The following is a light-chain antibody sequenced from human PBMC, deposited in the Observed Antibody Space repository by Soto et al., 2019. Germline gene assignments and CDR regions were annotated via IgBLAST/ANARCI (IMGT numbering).Light chain of an antibody. CDR2: EDN. J-gene: IGLJ1*01. CDR1: SGSIASNY. Sequence: NFMLTQPHSVSESPGQTVTISCTRSSGSIASNYVQWYQQRPGSAPTTVIYEDNERPSGVPDRFSGSIDRSSTSASLTISGVKTDDESGYYCQSYDSSSYVFGSGTKVTVL. CDR3: QSYDSSSYV. V-gene: IGLV6-57*04.